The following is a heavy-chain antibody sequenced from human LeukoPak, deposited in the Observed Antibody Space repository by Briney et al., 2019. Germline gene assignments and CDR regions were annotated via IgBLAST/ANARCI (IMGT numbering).Heavy chain of an antibody. CDR2: AYPSASS. V-gene: IGHV4-4*07. J-gene: IGHJ6*02. CDR1: GGSISNYY. D-gene: IGHD3-10*01. Sequence: SETLSLTCTVSGGSISNYYWTWIRQPAGEGLQWIGRAYPSASSTYNPSLKSRVTMSVDTTKNQFSLQLYSVTAADTAVYYCARVHYSGSGSYYNGDFYYGMDVWGQGTTVTVSS. CDR3: ARVHYSGSGSYYNGDFYYGMDV.